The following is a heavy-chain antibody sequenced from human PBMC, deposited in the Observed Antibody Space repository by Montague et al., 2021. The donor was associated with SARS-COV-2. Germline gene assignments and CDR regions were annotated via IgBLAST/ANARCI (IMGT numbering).Heavy chain of an antibody. D-gene: IGHD4-17*01. V-gene: IGHV4-61*02. J-gene: IGHJ6*02. CDR2: IYSSGCT. Sequence: TLSLTCTVSGGSIRSGSYYWSWIRQPAGKGLEWIGRIYSSGCTNYNPSLKSRVTMSVDTSKNQFSLKVSSVTAADTAVYYCARDCGDYSYYYGLDVWGQGTTVTVSS. CDR1: GGSIRSGSYY. CDR3: ARDCGDYSYYYGLDV.